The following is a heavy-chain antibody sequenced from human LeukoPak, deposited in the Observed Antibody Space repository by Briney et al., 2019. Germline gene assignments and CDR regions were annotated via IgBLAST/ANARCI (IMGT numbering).Heavy chain of an antibody. Sequence: GGSLRLSCAASGFTFSSYWMSWVRQAPGKGLEWVANIKQDGSEKYYADSVKGRFTISRDNSKNTLYLQMNSLRAEDTAVYYCAKSSIAVAGTAEYFQHWGQGTLVTVSS. CDR2: IKQDGSEK. D-gene: IGHD6-19*01. V-gene: IGHV3-7*01. CDR1: GFTFSSYW. CDR3: AKSSIAVAGTAEYFQH. J-gene: IGHJ1*01.